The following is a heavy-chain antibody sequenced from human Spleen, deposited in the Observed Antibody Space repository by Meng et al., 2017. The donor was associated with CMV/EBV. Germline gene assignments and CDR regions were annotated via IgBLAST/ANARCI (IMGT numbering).Heavy chain of an antibody. CDR2: IYSGGAT. J-gene: IGHJ4*02. D-gene: IGHD1-20*01. Sequence: GGSLRLSCAAYGLSVSNNYMNWVRQPPGRGLEWVSVIYSGGATFYSDSVKGRFSVSKNTSLNTVYLEMTNLRPDDTAVYYCAREDYNWSGFDYWSQGTLVTVSS. V-gene: IGHV3-66*02. CDR1: GLSVSNNY. CDR3: AREDYNWSGFDY.